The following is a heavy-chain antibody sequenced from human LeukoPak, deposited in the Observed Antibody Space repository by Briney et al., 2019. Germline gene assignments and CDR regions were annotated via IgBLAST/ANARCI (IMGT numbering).Heavy chain of an antibody. J-gene: IGHJ5*02. V-gene: IGHV4-31*03. Sequence: SETLSLTCTVSGGSISSGGYYWSWFRQHPGKGLEWIGYIYYSGSTYYNPSLKSRVTISVDTSKNQFSLKLSSVTAADTAVYYCARAPKYRSSQNAYGEFDPWGQGTLVTVSS. D-gene: IGHD1-14*01. CDR1: GGSISSGGYY. CDR2: IYYSGST. CDR3: ARAPKYRSSQNAYGEFDP.